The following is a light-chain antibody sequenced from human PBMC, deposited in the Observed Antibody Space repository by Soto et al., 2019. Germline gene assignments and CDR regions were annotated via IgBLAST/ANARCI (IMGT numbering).Light chain of an antibody. J-gene: IGKJ3*01. V-gene: IGKV1-33*01. CDR3: QQYPT. CDR2: DAS. Sequence: DIQMTQSPSSLSASVGDRVTITCQASQDISNYLNWYQQKRGKSPKLLIYDASNLETGVPSRLIGSEYGTDFTFTISSLQPEDIATYYCQQYPTFGPGTKVDIK. CDR1: QDISNY.